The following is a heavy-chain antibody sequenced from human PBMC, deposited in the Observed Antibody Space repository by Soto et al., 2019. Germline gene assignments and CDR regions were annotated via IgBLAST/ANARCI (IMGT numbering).Heavy chain of an antibody. CDR1: GGSISSSSYY. Sequence: QLQLQESGPGLVKPSETLSLTCTVPGGSISSSSYYWGWIRQPPGKGLEWIGGIYYSGSTYYNPSLKSRVTISVDTSKNQFSLKLSSVTAADTAVYYCARQPYCSSTSCYPFSNWFDPWGQGTLVTVSS. V-gene: IGHV4-39*01. J-gene: IGHJ5*02. CDR3: ARQPYCSSTSCYPFSNWFDP. CDR2: IYYSGST. D-gene: IGHD2-2*01.